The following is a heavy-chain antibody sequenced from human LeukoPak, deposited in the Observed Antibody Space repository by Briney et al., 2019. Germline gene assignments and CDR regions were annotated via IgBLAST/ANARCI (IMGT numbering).Heavy chain of an antibody. CDR2: INHSGST. Sequence: XETLSLTCAVYGGSFSGYYWSWIRQPPGKGLEWIGEINHSGSTNYNPSLKSRVTISVDTSKNQFSLKLSSVTAADTAVYYCARGPLYYDSSGYPYYYYYGMDVWGQGTTVTVSS. D-gene: IGHD3-22*01. J-gene: IGHJ6*02. CDR1: GGSFSGYY. V-gene: IGHV4-34*01. CDR3: ARGPLYYDSSGYPYYYYYGMDV.